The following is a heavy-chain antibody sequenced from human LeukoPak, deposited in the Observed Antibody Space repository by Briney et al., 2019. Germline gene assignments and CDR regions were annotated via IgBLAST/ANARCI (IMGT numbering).Heavy chain of an antibody. V-gene: IGHV1-69*13. J-gene: IGHJ5*02. CDR1: GGTFSSYA. D-gene: IGHD6-19*01. Sequence: ASVKVSCKASGGTFSSYAISWVRQAPGQGLEWMGGIIPIFGTANYAQKFQGRVTITADESTSTAYMELSSLRSEDTAVYYCARAGVAVASGGWFDPWGQGTLVTVSS. CDR3: ARAGVAVASGGWFDP. CDR2: IIPIFGTA.